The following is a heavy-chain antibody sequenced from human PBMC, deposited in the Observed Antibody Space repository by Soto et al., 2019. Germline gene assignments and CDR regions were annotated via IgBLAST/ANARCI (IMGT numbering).Heavy chain of an antibody. D-gene: IGHD1-26*01. CDR1: GASISSTTSGNW. CDR2: IYHSGST. Sequence: QMQLQESGPGLVRPSGTLSLTCAVSGASISSTTSGNWWTWVRQPPGKGLEWIGEIYHSGSTNYNPSLKSRVTMSVDKSKNQFSLKLTSVTAADTAVYYCARMVGATLVDFWGQGTLVTVSS. CDR3: ARMVGATLVDF. J-gene: IGHJ4*02. V-gene: IGHV4-4*02.